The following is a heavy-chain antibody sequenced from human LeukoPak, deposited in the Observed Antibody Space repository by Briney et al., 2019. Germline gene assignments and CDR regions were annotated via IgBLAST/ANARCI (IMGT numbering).Heavy chain of an antibody. J-gene: IGHJ6*02. D-gene: IGHD2-2*01. Sequence: SETLSLTCTVSGGSITSYYWSWIRQPPGKGLEWIGYTYYSGSTNYNPSLKSRVTISVDTSKNQLSLKLSSVTAADTAVYYCARLPGYCSSTSCHYYYGMDVWGQATTVTVSS. CDR1: GGSITSYY. CDR2: TYYSGST. V-gene: IGHV4-59*08. CDR3: ARLPGYCSSTSCHYYYGMDV.